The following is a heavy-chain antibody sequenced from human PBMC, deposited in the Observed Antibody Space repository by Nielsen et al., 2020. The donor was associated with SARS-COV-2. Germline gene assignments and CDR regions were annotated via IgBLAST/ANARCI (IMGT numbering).Heavy chain of an antibody. CDR1: GGSVSSNDW. Sequence: SETLSLTCAVSGGSVSSNDWWTWVRQSPGKGLEWIGEVSHSGSTNYSPSLKSRVTLSMDKSRRQFSLRLASVSAADTAVYYCASRRSNGDYLDYWGQGTLVTVSS. CDR3: ASRRSNGDYLDY. D-gene: IGHD4-17*01. CDR2: VSHSGST. J-gene: IGHJ4*02. V-gene: IGHV4-4*02.